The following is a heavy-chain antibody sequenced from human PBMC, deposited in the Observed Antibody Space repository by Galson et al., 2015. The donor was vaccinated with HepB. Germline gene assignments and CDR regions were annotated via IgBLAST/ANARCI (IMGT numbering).Heavy chain of an antibody. J-gene: IGHJ5*02. D-gene: IGHD3-16*01. CDR2: VSGYNAKT. Sequence: SVKVSCKASDYIFSKYDIAWVRQAPGQGLEWMGWVSGYNAKTNYAEKFRGRVTVTTDTSSNTAYMELTGLRSDDTAFYYCAGLERTLDYNYWFDPWGQGTLVIVSS. CDR1: DYIFSKYD. V-gene: IGHV1-18*01. CDR3: AGLERTLDYNYWFDP.